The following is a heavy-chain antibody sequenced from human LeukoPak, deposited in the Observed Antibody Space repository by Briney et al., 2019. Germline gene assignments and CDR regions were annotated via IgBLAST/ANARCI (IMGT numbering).Heavy chain of an antibody. J-gene: IGHJ4*02. CDR1: GYSFTSYW. CDR3: AGLYGGNDWYYFDY. CDR2: IDPSDSYT. V-gene: IGHV5-10-1*01. D-gene: IGHD4-23*01. Sequence: GESLKISCKGSGYSFTSYWISWVRQMPGEGLEWMGRIDPSDSYTNYSPSFQGHVTISADKSISTAYLQWSSLKASDTAMYYCAGLYGGNDWYYFDYWGQGTLVTVSS.